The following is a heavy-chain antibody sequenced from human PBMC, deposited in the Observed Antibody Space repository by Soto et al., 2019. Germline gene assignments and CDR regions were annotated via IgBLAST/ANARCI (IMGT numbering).Heavy chain of an antibody. Sequence: QVQLVQSGAEVKKPGASVKVSCKASGYTFTSYYMHWVRQAPGQGLEWMGIINPSGGSTSYAQKFQGRVTMARDASTSTGYMELSSRGSEDTAVYYCARGGGMVRGGGYYYGMDVWGQGTTVTVSS. CDR2: INPSGGST. CDR1: GYTFTSYY. CDR3: ARGGGMVRGGGYYYGMDV. V-gene: IGHV1-46*03. J-gene: IGHJ6*02. D-gene: IGHD3-10*01.